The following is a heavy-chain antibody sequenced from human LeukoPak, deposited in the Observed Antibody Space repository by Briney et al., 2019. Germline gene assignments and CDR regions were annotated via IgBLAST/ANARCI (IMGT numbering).Heavy chain of an antibody. D-gene: IGHD5-12*01. CDR1: GFIFSQYS. CDR2: IRYTGET. V-gene: IGHV3-48*01. Sequence: PGGSLRLSCAASGFIFSQYSMNWVRQAPGKGLEWVSPIRYTGETFYADSVKGRFTISKDNARNSLYLQMNDLRGEDTAIYYCARDAGNSGYGCDLWGQGTLVTVSS. CDR3: ARDAGNSGYGCDL. J-gene: IGHJ5*02.